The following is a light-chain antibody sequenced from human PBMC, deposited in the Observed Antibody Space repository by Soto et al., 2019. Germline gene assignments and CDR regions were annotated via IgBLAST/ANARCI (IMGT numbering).Light chain of an antibody. CDR1: SSNIGSNT. V-gene: IGLV1-40*01. Sequence: QSVLTQPPSASGTPGQRVTISCSGSSSNIGSNTVNWYQQLPGTAPKLLIYGNSNRPSGVPDRFSGSKSGTSASLAITGLQAEDEGDYYCQSNDSSLSGYVFGTGTKLTVL. J-gene: IGLJ1*01. CDR2: GNS. CDR3: QSNDSSLSGYV.